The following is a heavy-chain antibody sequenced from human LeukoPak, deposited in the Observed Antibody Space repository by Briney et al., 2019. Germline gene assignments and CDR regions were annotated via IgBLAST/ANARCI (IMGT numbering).Heavy chain of an antibody. V-gene: IGHV4-4*07. D-gene: IGHD6-19*01. J-gene: IGHJ4*02. CDR2: IYTSGST. CDR3: ARDSSGWSRNYGFDY. CDR1: GGSISSYY. Sequence: SETLSLTCTVSGGSISSYYWSWIRQPAGKGLEWIGRIYTSGSTNYKPSLKSRVTMSVDTSKNQFSLKLSSVTAADTAVYYCARDSSGWSRNYGFDYWGQGTLVTVSS.